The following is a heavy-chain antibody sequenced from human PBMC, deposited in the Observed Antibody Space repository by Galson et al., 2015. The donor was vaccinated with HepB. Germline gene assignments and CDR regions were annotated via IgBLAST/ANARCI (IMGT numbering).Heavy chain of an antibody. CDR2: INPSGGST. Sequence: SVKVSCKASGYTFTSYYMHWVRQAPGQGLEWMGIINPSGGSTSYAQKLQGRVTMTRDTSTSTVYMELSSLRSEDTAVYYCARDPQPGIPDYYYYGMDVWGQGTTVTVSS. D-gene: IGHD7-27*01. V-gene: IGHV1-46*04. J-gene: IGHJ6*02. CDR1: GYTFTSYY. CDR3: ARDPQPGIPDYYYYGMDV.